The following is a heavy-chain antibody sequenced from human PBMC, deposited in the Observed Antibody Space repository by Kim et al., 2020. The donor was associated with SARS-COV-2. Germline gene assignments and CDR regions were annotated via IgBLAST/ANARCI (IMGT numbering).Heavy chain of an antibody. CDR1: GLTFDYYW. D-gene: IGHD6-13*01. J-gene: IGHJ4*02. Sequence: GGSLRLFCAASGLTFDYYWMSWVRQAPGKGLEWVANINQDGSEKNYVDSVKGRFTISRDNARNSLYLQMSPLRAEDTAVYYCARDRAAVGMWGQGTLVTV. CDR3: ARDRAAVGM. CDR2: INQDGSEK. V-gene: IGHV3-7*01.